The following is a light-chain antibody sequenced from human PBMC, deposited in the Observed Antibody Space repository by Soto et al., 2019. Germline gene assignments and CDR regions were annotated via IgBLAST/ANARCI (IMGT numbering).Light chain of an antibody. V-gene: IGKV1-33*01. Sequence: IRMTQSPSSLSASVGDRVTITCQASQDITTSLNWYQQKPGKAPKVLIYVASNLETGVPSRFSGSGSGRHFTFTISSLQPEDFATYYCLQYDNLPIFGQGTKLEI. CDR3: LQYDNLPI. CDR2: VAS. CDR1: QDITTS. J-gene: IGKJ2*01.